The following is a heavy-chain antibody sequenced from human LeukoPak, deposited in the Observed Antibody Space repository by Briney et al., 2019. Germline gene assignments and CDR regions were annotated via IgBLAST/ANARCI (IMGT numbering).Heavy chain of an antibody. CDR1: GFTFSRYA. CDR2: ISRDGENQ. Sequence: GGSLRLSWAASGFTFSRYAMHRVRQAPGQGLEWVAVISRDGENQNYADSVKGRLTISRDNSKNTLFLQMNSLRADDTAVYYCARDPGYDSSGYWGYWGQGTLVTVSS. V-gene: IGHV3-30*04. J-gene: IGHJ4*02. CDR3: ARDPGYDSSGYWGY. D-gene: IGHD3-22*01.